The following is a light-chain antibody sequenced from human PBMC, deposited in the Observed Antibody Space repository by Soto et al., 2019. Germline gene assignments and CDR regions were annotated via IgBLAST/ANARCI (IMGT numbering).Light chain of an antibody. J-gene: IGLJ3*02. CDR1: SSDFGGYNV. CDR3: CSYADTSTFWVV. Sequence: ALTQPASVSGSPGQSITISCSGTSSDFGGYNVVSWYQQHPGKAPKLIIYEGTKRPSGVSNRFSGSKSGNAASLTISGRQTEDEADYYCCSYADTSTFWVVFGGGTKLTVL. V-gene: IGLV2-23*03. CDR2: EGT.